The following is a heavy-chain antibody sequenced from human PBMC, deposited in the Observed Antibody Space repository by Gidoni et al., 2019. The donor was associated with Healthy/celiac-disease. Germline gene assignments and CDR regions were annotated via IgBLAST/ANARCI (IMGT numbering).Heavy chain of an antibody. CDR1: GFPFSSCA. D-gene: IGHD5-18*01. Sequence: QVQLVESGGGVVQPGRSLRLPCAASGFPFSSCAMHWVRQAPGKGLEWVAVISYDGSNKYYADSVKGRFTISRDNSKNTLYLQMNSLRAEDTAVYYCARDLVGYSYGYVGGYFDYWGQGTLVTVSS. J-gene: IGHJ4*02. CDR2: ISYDGSNK. V-gene: IGHV3-30*04. CDR3: ARDLVGYSYGYVGGYFDY.